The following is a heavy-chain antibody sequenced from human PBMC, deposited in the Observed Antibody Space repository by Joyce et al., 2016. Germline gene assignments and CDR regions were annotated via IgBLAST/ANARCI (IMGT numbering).Heavy chain of an antibody. J-gene: IGHJ3*01. V-gene: IGHV1-69*06. CDR1: GGTFNSYA. CDR2: IIPTLNRV. CDR3: ARRPLHSSDAFDL. Sequence: QVQLVQSGAEVKKPGSSVKVSCKASGGTFNSYAIYWVRQAPGQGLEWMGGIIPTLNRVNKAQKLQGRLTVTAATSTNTVYMVLSSLTSNDTAVYYCARRPLHSSDAFDLWGQGTMVTVSS.